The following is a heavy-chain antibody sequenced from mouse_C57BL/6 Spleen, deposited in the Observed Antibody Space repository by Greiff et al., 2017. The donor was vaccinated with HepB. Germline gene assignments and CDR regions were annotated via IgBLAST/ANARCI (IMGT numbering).Heavy chain of an antibody. CDR2: IDPETGGT. CDR1: GYTFTDYE. J-gene: IGHJ1*03. V-gene: IGHV1-15*01. CDR3: TRRGNFDV. Sequence: LVESGAELVRPGASVTLSCKASGYTFTDYEMHWVKQTPVHGLEWIGAIDPETGGTAYNQKFKGKAILTADKSSSTAYMELRSLTSEDSAVYYCTRRGNFDVWGTGTTVTVSS.